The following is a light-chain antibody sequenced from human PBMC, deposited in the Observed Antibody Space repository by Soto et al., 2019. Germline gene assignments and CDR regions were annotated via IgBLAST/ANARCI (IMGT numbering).Light chain of an antibody. V-gene: IGKV1-9*01. CDR1: QGISSY. CDR3: QPRNTNPYT. J-gene: IGKJ2*01. CDR2: AAS. Sequence: DTQLTQSPSFLSASVGDRVTITCRASQGISSYLAGYQQKPAKAPELLIYAASTLQSVVPSSFSGSGSGTEFTLTISSLQPADFETYYSQPRNTNPYTFGQGTHLESK.